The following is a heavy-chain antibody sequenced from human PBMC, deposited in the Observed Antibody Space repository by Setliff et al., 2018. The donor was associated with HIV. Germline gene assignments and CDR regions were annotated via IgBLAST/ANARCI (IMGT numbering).Heavy chain of an antibody. Sequence: ASVKVSCKASGYTFTSYAMHWVRQAPGQRLEWMGWINAGTGNTKCSQNFQGRVTFSRDTSASTAYMELRSLKSDDTAVYYCARGKTWLRFLDYWGQGTLVTAPQ. D-gene: IGHD5-12*01. CDR3: ARGKTWLRFLDY. J-gene: IGHJ4*02. CDR1: GYTFTSYA. CDR2: INAGTGNT. V-gene: IGHV1-3*01.